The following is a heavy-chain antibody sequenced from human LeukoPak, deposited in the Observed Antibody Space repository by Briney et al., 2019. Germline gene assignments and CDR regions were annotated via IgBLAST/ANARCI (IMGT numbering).Heavy chain of an antibody. CDR3: ARAGADSAAYFYYAMDV. Sequence: GASVKVSCKTSGYTFTSYGISWVRQAPGQGLEWMGWISGYNGDTHYAQNLQDRVTMTTDTSTSTAYMDVRSLRSDDTAVYYCARAGADSAAYFYYAMDVWGHGTTVTVSS. CDR1: GYTFTSYG. J-gene: IGHJ6*02. D-gene: IGHD2-15*01. V-gene: IGHV1-18*01. CDR2: ISGYNGDT.